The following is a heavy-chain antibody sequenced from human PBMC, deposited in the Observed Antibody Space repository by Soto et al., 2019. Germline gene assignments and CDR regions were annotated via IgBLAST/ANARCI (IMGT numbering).Heavy chain of an antibody. V-gene: IGHV1-69*02. CDR3: ARSLLGDYYDSDGLDN. D-gene: IGHD3-22*01. CDR1: GGPYGKYS. J-gene: IGHJ4*02. Sequence: QVQLVQSGTEVKKPGSSVTVSCKASGGPYGKYSISWVRQAPGQGLEWMGRIIPIFDITNYAQKFQGRVTFPADKSTSTVSMDLSSLRSDDTAVYYCARSLLGDYYDSDGLDNWGQGTLVTVSS. CDR2: IIPIFDIT.